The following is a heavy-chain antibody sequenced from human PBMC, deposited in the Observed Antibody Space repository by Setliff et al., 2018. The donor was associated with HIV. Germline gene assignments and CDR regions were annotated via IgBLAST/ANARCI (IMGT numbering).Heavy chain of an antibody. Sequence: PEGSLSLSCEASGFIFSTYGMHWVRQAPGKGLEWVAFIRSDETNKYYSDSVKGRFTISRDTSKNTLFLQINSLRPEDTAVYYCARISVASRYNSDMDGWGKGTTVTVSS. CDR2: IRSDETNK. D-gene: IGHD5-12*01. V-gene: IGHV3-30*02. J-gene: IGHJ6*03. CDR1: GFIFSTYG. CDR3: ARISVASRYNSDMDG.